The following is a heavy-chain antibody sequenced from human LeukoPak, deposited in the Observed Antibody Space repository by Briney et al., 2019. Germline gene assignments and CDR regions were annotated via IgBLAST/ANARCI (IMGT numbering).Heavy chain of an antibody. CDR3: ARGEYYYDGGY. D-gene: IGHD3-22*01. J-gene: IGHJ4*02. V-gene: IGHV3-7*04. Sequence: GGSLRLSCAASGFTFSDYWMSWVRQAPGKGLEWVANIKEDGSEKYFVDSVKGRFTISRDNAKNSLYLQMKSLRAEDTAVYYCARGEYYYDGGYWGQGTLVTVSS. CDR2: IKEDGSEK. CDR1: GFTFSDYW.